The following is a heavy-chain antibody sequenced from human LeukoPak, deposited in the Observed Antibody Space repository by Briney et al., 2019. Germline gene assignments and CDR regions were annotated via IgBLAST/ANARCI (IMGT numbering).Heavy chain of an antibody. CDR3: ARTTEGGYTYGYFYYYYMDV. D-gene: IGHD5-18*01. CDR1: GGSISSSIYY. V-gene: IGHV4-39*07. J-gene: IGHJ6*03. CDR2: IYYSGST. Sequence: PSETLSLTCTVSGGSISSSIYYWGWIRQPPGKGLEWIGSIYYSGSTYYNPSLKSRVAISVDTSKNQFSLKLRSVTAADTAVYYCARTTEGGYTYGYFYYYYMDVWGKGTTVTISS.